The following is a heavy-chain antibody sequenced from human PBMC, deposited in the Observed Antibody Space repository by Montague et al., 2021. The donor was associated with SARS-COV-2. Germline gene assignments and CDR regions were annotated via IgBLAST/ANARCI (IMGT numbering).Heavy chain of an antibody. J-gene: IGHJ3*02. CDR3: ARGQVTIFGVLIMLPAAGALDN. CDR1: GDSVRTYSYY. D-gene: IGHD3-3*01. Sequence: SETLSLTCTVSGDSVRTYSYYWGWIRQPPGKGLEWIGSIYYGGSTTYNPSLKSRVTISVDTSRNQFSLELNSVSAADTAVYYCARGQVTIFGVLIMLPAAGALDNWGQGTMVTVSS. V-gene: IGHV4-39*07. CDR2: IYYGGST.